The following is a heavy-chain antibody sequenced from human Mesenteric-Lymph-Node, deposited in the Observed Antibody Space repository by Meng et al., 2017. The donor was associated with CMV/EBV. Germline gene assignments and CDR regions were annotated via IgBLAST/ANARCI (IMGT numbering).Heavy chain of an antibody. CDR1: GFTFSRYW. CDR2: IHSDASST. Sequence: GESLKISCAASGFTFSRYWMHWVRQAPGKGLVWVSRIHSDASSTSYADSVKGRFTISRDNAKNSLYLQMNSLRAEDTAVYYCARAEIPTIVPRVYYYYGMDVWGQGTTVTVSS. V-gene: IGHV3-74*01. CDR3: ARAEIPTIVPRVYYYYGMDV. J-gene: IGHJ6*02. D-gene: IGHD2-8*01.